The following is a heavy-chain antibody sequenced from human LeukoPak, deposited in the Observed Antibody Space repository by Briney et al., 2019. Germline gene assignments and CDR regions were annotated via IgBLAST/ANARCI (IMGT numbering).Heavy chain of an antibody. CDR1: GGTFSSYA. CDR2: IIPIFGIA. D-gene: IGHD6-19*01. CDR3: ASRSGWSYFDY. V-gene: IGHV1-69*04. J-gene: IGHJ4*02. Sequence: SVKVSCKASGGTFSSYAISWVRQAPGQGLEWMGRIIPIFGIANYAQKFQGRVTITADKSTSTAYMELSSLRSEDTAVYYCASRSGWSYFDYWGQGTLVTVSS.